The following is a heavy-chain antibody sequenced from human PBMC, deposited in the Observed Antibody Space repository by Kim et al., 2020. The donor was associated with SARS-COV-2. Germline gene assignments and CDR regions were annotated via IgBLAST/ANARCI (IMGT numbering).Heavy chain of an antibody. CDR3: TTVSMR. D-gene: IGHD2-2*01. J-gene: IGHJ4*02. CDR1: GIPFSNAW. Sequence: GGSLRLSCAVSGIPFSNAWMNWVRQTPGKGLEWIGRIKSKTDGGTADYAAPVKGRFTISIDDSKNTLYLLMNSLKTEDSGVYYCTTVSMRWGQGTLVTVS. CDR2: IKSKTDGGTA. V-gene: IGHV3-15*01.